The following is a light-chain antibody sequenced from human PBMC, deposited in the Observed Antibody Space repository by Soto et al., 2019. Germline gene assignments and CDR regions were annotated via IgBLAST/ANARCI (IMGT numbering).Light chain of an antibody. Sequence: QSVLTQPASVSGSPGQSITISCTGTSSDVGAYNYVSWYQQHPGKAPKLMIYEVTYRPSGVSNRFSGSKSGNTASLTISGLQPEDEADYYCSSYTSSNTQVFGGGTKLTVL. CDR2: EVT. V-gene: IGLV2-14*01. CDR3: SSYTSSNTQV. CDR1: SSDVGAYNY. J-gene: IGLJ3*02.